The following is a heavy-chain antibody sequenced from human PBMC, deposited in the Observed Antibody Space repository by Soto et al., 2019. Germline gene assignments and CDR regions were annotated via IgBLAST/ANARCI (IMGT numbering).Heavy chain of an antibody. V-gene: IGHV1-69*01. D-gene: IGHD6-13*01. Sequence: QVQLVQSGAEVKKPGSSVKVSCKASGGTFSSYRINWVRQAPGQGLEWVGGIVPIYRTADYAQKFQGRGIITAHESARTSYRELRSLKSRDTAVYYCVRDSGAKLSSSWGQGTLVTVSS. J-gene: IGHJ4*02. CDR1: GGTFSSYR. CDR2: IVPIYRTA. CDR3: VRDSGAKLSSS.